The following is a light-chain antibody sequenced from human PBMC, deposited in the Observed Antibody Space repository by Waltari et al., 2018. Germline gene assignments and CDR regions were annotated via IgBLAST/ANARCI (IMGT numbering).Light chain of an antibody. CDR2: GAS. V-gene: IGKV3-20*01. J-gene: IGKJ1*01. CDR3: QQYGRSPPT. CDR1: QRIITNY. Sequence: ELVLTQSPGTLCLSQGERATPSCRSSQRIITNYLAGYQQKPGQAPRLLISGASSRAPGIPDRFSGSGSWTDFTLNIRRLEPEDSAVYYCQQYGRSPPTFGQGTKVEIK.